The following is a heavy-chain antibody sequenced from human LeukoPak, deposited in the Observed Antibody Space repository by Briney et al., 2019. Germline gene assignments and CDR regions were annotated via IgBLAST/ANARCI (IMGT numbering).Heavy chain of an antibody. D-gene: IGHD3-10*02. Sequence: GGSLRLSCAASGFTFSSYAMSWVRQAPGKGLEWVSYSSGSTIYYADSVKGRFTISRDNAKNSLYLQMNSLRAEDTAVYYCAELGITMIGGVWGKGTTVTISS. V-gene: IGHV3-48*03. CDR1: GFTFSSYA. CDR2: SSGSTI. J-gene: IGHJ6*04. CDR3: AELGITMIGGV.